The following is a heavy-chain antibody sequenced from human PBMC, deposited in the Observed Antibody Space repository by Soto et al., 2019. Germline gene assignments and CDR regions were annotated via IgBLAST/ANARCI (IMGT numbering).Heavy chain of an antibody. CDR3: ASTTVTTRRFDY. J-gene: IGHJ4*02. Sequence: PSETLSLTCAVSGGSISSGGYSWSWTRQPPGKGLEWIGYIYHSGSTYYNPSLKSRVTISVDRSKNQFSLKLSSVTAADTAVYYCASTTVTTRRFDYWGQGTLVTVSS. V-gene: IGHV4-30-2*01. CDR2: IYHSGST. CDR1: GGSISSGGYS. D-gene: IGHD4-17*01.